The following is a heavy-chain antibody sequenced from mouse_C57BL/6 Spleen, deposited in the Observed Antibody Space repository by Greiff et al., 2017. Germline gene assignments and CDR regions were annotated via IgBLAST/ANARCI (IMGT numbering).Heavy chain of an antibody. V-gene: IGHV1-59*01. CDR3: ARSPPFRYYGSSPFAY. Sequence: QVQLKQPGAELVRPGTSVKLSCKASGYTFTSYWMHWVKQRPGQGLEWIGVIDPSDSYTNYNQKFKGKATLTVDTSSSTAYMQLSSLTSDDSAVYYCARSPPFRYYGSSPFAYWGQGTLVTVSA. CDR1: GYTFTSYW. J-gene: IGHJ3*01. D-gene: IGHD1-1*01. CDR2: IDPSDSYT.